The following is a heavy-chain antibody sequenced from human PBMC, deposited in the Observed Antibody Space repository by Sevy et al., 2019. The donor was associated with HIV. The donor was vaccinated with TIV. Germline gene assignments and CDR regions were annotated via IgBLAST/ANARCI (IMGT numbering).Heavy chain of an antibody. D-gene: IGHD2-2*02. Sequence: GGSLRLSCAASRFTFSNYWMHWVRQAPGKGLVWVSRINGDGSSTTYADSVKGRFTISRDNANNTLYLQMNSLRTEDTAIYYCARAPLPTSIYYYWGQGTLVTVSS. J-gene: IGHJ4*02. CDR2: INGDGSST. CDR1: RFTFSNYW. V-gene: IGHV3-74*01. CDR3: ARAPLPTSIYYY.